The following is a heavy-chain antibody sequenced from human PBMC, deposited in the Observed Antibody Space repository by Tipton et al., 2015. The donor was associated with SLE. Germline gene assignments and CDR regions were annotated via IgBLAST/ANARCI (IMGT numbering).Heavy chain of an antibody. CDR2: VHHSGNP. D-gene: IGHD2-2*02. Sequence: TLSLTCAVPGYSINSGYYWGWIRQSPGKGLEWIGSVHHSGNPYYNPSLKSRVIMSVDSSKNQFSLNLRSLTAADTAVYYCARAFCSSTRCYMGSYYQYYGLDIWGQGTTVTVSS. CDR3: ARAFCSSTRCYMGSYYQYYGLDI. V-gene: IGHV4-38-2*01. J-gene: IGHJ6*02. CDR1: GYSINSGYY.